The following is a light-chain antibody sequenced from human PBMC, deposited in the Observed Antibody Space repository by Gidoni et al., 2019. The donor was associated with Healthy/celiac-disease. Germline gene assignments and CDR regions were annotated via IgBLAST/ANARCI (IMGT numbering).Light chain of an antibody. V-gene: IGKV2-28*01. Sequence: IVITQSALSLPVTPGEPASSSCRSSQSLLHSNGYNYLDWYLQKPAQSPQLLIYLGSNRGSGVPDRFSGSGAGTDFTLKISRVEAEDVGVYYCMQALQTPQYAFGQGTKLEIK. J-gene: IGKJ2*01. CDR3: MQALQTPQYA. CDR1: QSLLHSNGYNY. CDR2: LGS.